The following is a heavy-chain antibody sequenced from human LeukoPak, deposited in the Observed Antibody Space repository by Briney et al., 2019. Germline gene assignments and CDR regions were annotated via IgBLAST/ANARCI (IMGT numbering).Heavy chain of an antibody. CDR2: MNPNSGNT. J-gene: IGHJ6*03. Sequence: ASVKVSCKASGYIFTTYDINWVRQATGHGLEWMGWMNPNSGNTGYAQKFQGRVTITRNTSISTAYMELSSLRSEDTAVYYCARTIVVVNYYYYMDVWGKGTTVTISS. CDR1: GYIFTTYD. D-gene: IGHD2-2*01. V-gene: IGHV1-8*03. CDR3: ARTIVVVNYYYYMDV.